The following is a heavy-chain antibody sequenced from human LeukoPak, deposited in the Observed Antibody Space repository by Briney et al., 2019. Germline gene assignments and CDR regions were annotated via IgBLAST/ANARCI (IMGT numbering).Heavy chain of an antibody. CDR1: GGTFSSYA. CDR2: IIPILGIA. V-gene: IGHV1-69*04. D-gene: IGHD6-13*01. Sequence: SVKVSCTASGGTFSSYAISWVRQAPEQGLEWMGRIIPILGIANYAQKFQGRVTITADKSTSTAYMELSSLRSEDTAVYYCARVTYSSSKRELYYFDYWGQGTLVTVSS. J-gene: IGHJ4*02. CDR3: ARVTYSSSKRELYYFDY.